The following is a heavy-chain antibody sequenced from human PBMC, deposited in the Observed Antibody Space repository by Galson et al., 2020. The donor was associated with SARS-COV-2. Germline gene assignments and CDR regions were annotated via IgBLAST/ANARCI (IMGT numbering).Heavy chain of an antibody. CDR3: ARRGSGHGLDY. CDR2: INAGNGYK. V-gene: IGHV1-3*01. CDR1: GYPFSIYS. Sequence: ASVKVSCKASGYPFSIYSMHWVRQAPGQRLEWIGWINAGNGYKTYSQTFQDRVTLTRDTSANTVYMELSSLTSEDTAVYYCARRGSGHGLDYWGQGTLVTVSS. J-gene: IGHJ4*02. D-gene: IGHD3-16*01.